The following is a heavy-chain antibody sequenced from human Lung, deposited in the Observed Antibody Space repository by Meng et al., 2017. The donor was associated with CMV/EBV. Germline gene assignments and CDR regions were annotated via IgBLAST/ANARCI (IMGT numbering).Heavy chain of an antibody. D-gene: IGHD3-10*01. CDR2: IHSSGST. CDR3: ARASYGSGSPLGESWFDP. V-gene: IGHV4-31*03. CDR1: GGSISNGGSY. J-gene: IGHJ5*02. Sequence: QAQLQGAGPGLVKPPQTLSLTCTVSGGSISNGGSYWSWIRQHPGKGLEWIGYIHSSGSTYYNPSLRSRLTISVDTSKNQFSLKLSSVTAADTAVYYCARASYGSGSPLGESWFDPWGQGTLVTVSS.